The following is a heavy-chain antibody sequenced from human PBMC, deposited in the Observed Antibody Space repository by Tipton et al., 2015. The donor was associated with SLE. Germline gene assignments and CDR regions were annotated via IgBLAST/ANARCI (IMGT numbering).Heavy chain of an antibody. CDR1: GGSISSSSYY. J-gene: IGHJ4*02. D-gene: IGHD6-25*01. CDR2: IYYSGTT. CDR3: ARAPAGLYYFDY. V-gene: IGHV4-39*07. Sequence: GLVKPSETLSLTCTVSGGSISSSSYYWGWIRQPPGKGLEWIGSIYYSGTTYYNPSLKSRVTISVDTSKNQFSLKLSSVTAADTAVYYCARAPAGLYYFDYWGQGTLVTVSS.